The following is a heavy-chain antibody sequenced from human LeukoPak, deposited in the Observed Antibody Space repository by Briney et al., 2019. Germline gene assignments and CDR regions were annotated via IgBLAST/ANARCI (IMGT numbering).Heavy chain of an antibody. J-gene: IGHJ3*02. V-gene: IGHV4-59*02. CDR1: GGSVSSYY. Sequence: SETLSLPCTVSGGSVSSYYWSWIRRPPGRGLEWIAYLSHSGSSDSNPSLTSRVTTLVDTSKNQFSLKLTSVTAADTAVYYCAGARYANAWYAFDIWGHGTMVTVSS. D-gene: IGHD2-2*01. CDR3: AGARYANAWYAFDI. CDR2: LSHSGSS.